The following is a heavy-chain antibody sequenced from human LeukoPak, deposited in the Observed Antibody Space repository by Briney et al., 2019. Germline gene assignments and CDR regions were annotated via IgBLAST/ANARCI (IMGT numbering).Heavy chain of an antibody. CDR3: ARTGRNYYYYYMDV. CDR2: MDVSGTT. Sequence: SEALSLTCSVSGGSISTSYWNWIRQPAGKGLEWIGRMDVSGTTNYNPSLRSRVTMSVDTSKNQFSLKLSSVTAADTAVYYCARTGRNYYYYYMDVWGKGTTVTVSS. V-gene: IGHV4-4*07. CDR1: GGSISTSY. J-gene: IGHJ6*03. D-gene: IGHD3/OR15-3a*01.